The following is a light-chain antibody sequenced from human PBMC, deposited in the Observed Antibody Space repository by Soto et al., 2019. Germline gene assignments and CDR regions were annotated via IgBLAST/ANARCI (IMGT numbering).Light chain of an antibody. CDR2: GAS. V-gene: IGKV3-20*01. Sequence: EIVMTQSPGTLSLSPGEGATLSCRASRGVSANYLAWYQQKPGQAPTLLIYGASIRAAGIPDRFSGSGSGTDFTLTIRRLEPDDFAVYYCQQYGSLSWTFGQGTKVDIK. CDR1: RGVSANY. J-gene: IGKJ1*01. CDR3: QQYGSLSWT.